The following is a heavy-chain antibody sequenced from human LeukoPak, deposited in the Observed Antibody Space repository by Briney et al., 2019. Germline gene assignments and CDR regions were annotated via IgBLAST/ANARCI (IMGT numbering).Heavy chain of an antibody. CDR2: IYYSGST. CDR1: GGAISSGDYY. CDR3: ARVGLDYDILTGYYKSYYYYGLDV. D-gene: IGHD3-9*01. J-gene: IGHJ6*02. Sequence: SETLSLTCTVSGGAISSGDYYWGWIRQPPGKGLEWIGSIYYSGSTYYSPSLKSRVTMSIDTPKNQFSLKLSSVTAADTAVYHCARVGLDYDILTGYYKSYYYYGLDVWGPGTTVTVSS. V-gene: IGHV4-39*07.